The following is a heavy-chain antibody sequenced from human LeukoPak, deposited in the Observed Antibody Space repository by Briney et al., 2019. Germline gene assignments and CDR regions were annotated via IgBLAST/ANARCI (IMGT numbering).Heavy chain of an antibody. J-gene: IGHJ3*02. Sequence: ASVKVSCKASGFTFTSSAVQWVRQARGQRLEWIGWIVVGSGNTNYAQKFQERVTITRDMSTSTAYMELSSLRSEDTAVYYCAAAVTTGGAFDIWGQGTMVTVSS. V-gene: IGHV1-58*01. CDR1: GFTFTSSA. CDR3: AAAVTTGGAFDI. D-gene: IGHD4-17*01. CDR2: IVVGSGNT.